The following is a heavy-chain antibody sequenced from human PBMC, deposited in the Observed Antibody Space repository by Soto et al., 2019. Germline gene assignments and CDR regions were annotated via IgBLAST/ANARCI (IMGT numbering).Heavy chain of an antibody. J-gene: IGHJ4*02. D-gene: IGHD3-22*01. CDR1: GGSVSSGGYY. Sequence: SETLSLTCTVSGGSVSSGGYYWNWIRQPPGKGLEWIWYIYYSGTTNYNPSLKSRVTISVDTSKNQFSLKLSSVTAADTAVYYCASYSDSSGYLAYFDYWGQGILVTVSS. CDR3: ASYSDSSGYLAYFDY. V-gene: IGHV4-61*08. CDR2: IYYSGTT.